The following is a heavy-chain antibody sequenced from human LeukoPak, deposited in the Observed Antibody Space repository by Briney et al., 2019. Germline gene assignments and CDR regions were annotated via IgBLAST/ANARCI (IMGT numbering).Heavy chain of an antibody. D-gene: IGHD3-3*01. CDR1: GYTFTSYG. J-gene: IGHJ4*02. Sequence: GASVKVSCKASGYTFTSYGISWVRQAPGQGLEWMGWISAYNGNTNYAQKLQGRVTMTTDTSTSTAYMELRSLRSDDTAVYYCARVRFLEWLVLGGGLGYWGQGTLVTVSS. CDR3: ARVRFLEWLVLGGGLGY. V-gene: IGHV1-18*01. CDR2: ISAYNGNT.